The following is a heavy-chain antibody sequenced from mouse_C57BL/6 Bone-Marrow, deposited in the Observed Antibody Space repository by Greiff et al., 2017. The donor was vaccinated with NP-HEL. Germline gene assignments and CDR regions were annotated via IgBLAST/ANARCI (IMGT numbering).Heavy chain of an antibody. CDR2: ILPGSGST. D-gene: IGHD1-1*01. Sequence: VKLMESGAELMKPGASVKLSCKATGYTFTGYWIEWVKQRPGHGLEWIGEILPGSGSTNYNEKFKGKATFTADTSSNTAYMQLRSLTTEDSAIYYCARSGYYGSSLAWFAYWGQGTLVTVSA. CDR1: GYTFTGYW. J-gene: IGHJ3*01. V-gene: IGHV1-9*01. CDR3: ARSGYYGSSLAWFAY.